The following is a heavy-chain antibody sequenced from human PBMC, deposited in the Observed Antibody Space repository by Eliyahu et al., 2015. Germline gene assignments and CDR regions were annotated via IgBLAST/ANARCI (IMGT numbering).Heavy chain of an antibody. CDR3: ARGRRWFVS. J-gene: IGHJ5*01. CDR1: GFTFSASW. CDR2: LSHDGTTT. Sequence: EVQLVESGGGLVQPGGSLRLSCTDSGFTFSASWMHWVRQAPGKGLVWVSGLSHDGTTTTYADSVKGRFSISRDNAKNTVYLQMNSLKAEDTAVYYCARGRRWFVSWGQGTLVTVSS. V-gene: IGHV3-74*01.